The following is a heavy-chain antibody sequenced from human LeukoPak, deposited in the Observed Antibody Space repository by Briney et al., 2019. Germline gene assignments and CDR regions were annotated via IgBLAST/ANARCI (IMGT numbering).Heavy chain of an antibody. J-gene: IGHJ5*02. V-gene: IGHV4-39*07. CDR1: GGSISRSTYY. D-gene: IGHD3-3*01. Sequence: SETLSLTCIVSGGSISRSTYYWGWIRQPPGKGLEWIGSIHYSGNTYYNPSFKSRVTISVDTSKNQFSLKLSSVTAADTAVYYCARDDTIFGVVIGMFDPWGQGTLVTVSS. CDR3: ARDDTIFGVVIGMFDP. CDR2: IHYSGNT.